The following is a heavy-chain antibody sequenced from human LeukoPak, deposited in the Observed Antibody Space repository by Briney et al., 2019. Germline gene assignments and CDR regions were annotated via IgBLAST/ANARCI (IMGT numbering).Heavy chain of an antibody. V-gene: IGHV3-15*01. CDR1: GFTFSNAW. CDR3: TTDGPAVVDY. J-gene: IGHJ4*02. Sequence: GGSLTLSCAASGFTFSNAWMSWVRQAPGKGLEWVGRIKSNTDGGTTDYAAPVKGRFTISRDDSKNTLYLQMNSLKTEDTAVYYCTTDGPAVVDYWGQGTLVTVSS. CDR2: IKSNTDGGTT.